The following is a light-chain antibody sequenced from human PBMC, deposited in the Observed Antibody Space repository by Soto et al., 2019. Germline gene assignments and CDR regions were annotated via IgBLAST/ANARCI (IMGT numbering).Light chain of an antibody. Sequence: DIVMTQSPASLAVSLCERPTINCKSSQSVLYSSNNKKYLAWYQQKPGQPPKLLIYWASTRESGVPDRFSGSGSGTDFTLTISSLKDEDVAVYYCQQYYSTTLTFGGGTKVDIK. CDR3: QQYYSTTLT. CDR1: QSVLYSSNNKKY. V-gene: IGKV4-1*01. J-gene: IGKJ4*01. CDR2: WAS.